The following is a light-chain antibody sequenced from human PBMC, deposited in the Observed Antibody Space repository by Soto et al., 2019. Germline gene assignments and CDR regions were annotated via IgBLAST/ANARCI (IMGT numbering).Light chain of an antibody. Sequence: SYELTQPPSGSVGPGQTARITCGGNNIGSKSVHGYQQKPGQAPVLVVYDDSDRPSGIPERFSGCKSGNTATLTISRVEAGDEADYYCQVWDSSSDHPRWVFGGGTKLTLL. CDR3: QVWDSSSDHPRWV. CDR1: NIGSKS. CDR2: DDS. V-gene: IGLV3-21*02. J-gene: IGLJ3*02.